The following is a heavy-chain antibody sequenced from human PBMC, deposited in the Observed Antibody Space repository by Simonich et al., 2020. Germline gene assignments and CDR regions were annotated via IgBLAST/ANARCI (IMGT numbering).Heavy chain of an antibody. CDR2: INPNSGGT. J-gene: IGHJ2*01. V-gene: IGHV1-2*02. CDR3: ARDSYSSWYFDL. D-gene: IGHD6-13*01. CDR1: GYTFTGYY. Sequence: QVQLVQSGAEVKKPGASVKVSCKASGYTFTGYYMHWVRQAPGQGLEWMGWINPNSGGTNDAQKFRGRVTMTRDTSISTAYMELSRLRSDDTAVYYCARDSYSSWYFDLWGRGTLVTVSS.